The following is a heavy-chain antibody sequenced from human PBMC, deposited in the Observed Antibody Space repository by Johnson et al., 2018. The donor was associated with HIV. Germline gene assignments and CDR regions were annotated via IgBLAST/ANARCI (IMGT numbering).Heavy chain of an antibody. CDR1: GFTFSSYA. Sequence: VQLVESGGGLVQPGGSLRLSCAASGFTFSSYALSWVRQAPGKGLEWVSVISGNGANTYYADSVKGRFTISRDNSKNTLYLHMNSLRAEDTAVYYCARDTSIAAARAFDIWGQGTMVTVSS. D-gene: IGHD6-6*01. J-gene: IGHJ3*02. CDR2: ISGNGANT. V-gene: IGHV3-23*04. CDR3: ARDTSIAAARAFDI.